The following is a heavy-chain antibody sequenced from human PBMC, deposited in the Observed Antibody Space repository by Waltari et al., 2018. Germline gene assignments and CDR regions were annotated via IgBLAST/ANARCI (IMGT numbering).Heavy chain of an antibody. J-gene: IGHJ4*02. CDR2: IYHSGST. D-gene: IGHD2-2*01. Sequence: QVQLQESGPGLVKPSETLSLTCAVSGYSISSGYYWGWIRQPPGKGLEWIGSIYHSGSTDHNPSLKSRVTISVDTSKNQFSLKLSSVTAADTAVYYCARGMPSYGDYWGQGTLVTVSS. CDR1: GYSISSGYY. V-gene: IGHV4-38-2*01. CDR3: ARGMPSYGDY.